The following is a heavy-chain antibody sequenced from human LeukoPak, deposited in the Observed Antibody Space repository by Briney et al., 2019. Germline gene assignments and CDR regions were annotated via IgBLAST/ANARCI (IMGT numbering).Heavy chain of an antibody. CDR3: ARDIGVNRFDY. CDR1: GGTFSSYA. D-gene: IGHD3-16*01. V-gene: IGHV1-18*01. Sequence: ASVKVSCKASGGTFSSYAINWVRQAPGQGLEWMGWIHAKEGDMNYPQKFEGRLTLSTDTATSTAYMELRSLRSDDTAVYYCARDIGVNRFDYWGQGSLITVSS. CDR2: IHAKEGDM. J-gene: IGHJ4*01.